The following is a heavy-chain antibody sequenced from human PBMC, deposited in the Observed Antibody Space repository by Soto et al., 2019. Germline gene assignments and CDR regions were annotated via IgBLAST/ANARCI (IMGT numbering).Heavy chain of an antibody. CDR2: VSSDGNRK. D-gene: IGHD2-2*01. J-gene: IGHJ3*02. Sequence: PGGSLILSCSASGLRFSDYAMHWVLQAPGTGLEWVATVSSDGNRKYYTTSVKGRFAISKDKSMGTLFLQMDSLGADDTAVYYCAKVQTSCRGHPFSCDIWGQGTMDSVSS. CDR1: GLRFSDYA. V-gene: IGHV3-30*18. CDR3: AKVQTSCRGHPFSCDI.